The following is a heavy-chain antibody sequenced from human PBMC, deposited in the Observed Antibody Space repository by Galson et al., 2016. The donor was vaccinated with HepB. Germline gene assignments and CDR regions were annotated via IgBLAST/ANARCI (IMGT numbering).Heavy chain of an antibody. CDR3: ARGHTPTSTYSYGRDSFDY. Sequence: SVKVSCKASDYTFSSYGITWVRQAPGQGLEWMGWINCYNGNRDFAQNLQGRITMTTDTSTKTAYMELRSLRSDDTAVYYCARGHTPTSTYSYGRDSFDYWGQGTLVTVSS. J-gene: IGHJ4*02. V-gene: IGHV1-18*01. CDR2: INCYNGNR. CDR1: DYTFSSYG. D-gene: IGHD5-18*01.